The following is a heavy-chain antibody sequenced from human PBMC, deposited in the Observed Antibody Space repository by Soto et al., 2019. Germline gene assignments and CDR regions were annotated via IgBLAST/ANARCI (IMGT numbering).Heavy chain of an antibody. Sequence: QVQLVLSGAAVEKPGATVKVSCKATGYTFTSYGIRWVRQAPGQGLVWMGWISAYNGNTNYAQKLQGRVTMTTDTSPSTAYMELASLRSDDPSLYYCARDPQTYYDFWSGYYSAGMDVCGQGTTLTAAS. CDR3: ARDPQTYYDFWSGYYSAGMDV. CDR2: ISAYNGNT. J-gene: IGHJ6*02. CDR1: GYTFTSYG. V-gene: IGHV1-18*01. D-gene: IGHD3-3*01.